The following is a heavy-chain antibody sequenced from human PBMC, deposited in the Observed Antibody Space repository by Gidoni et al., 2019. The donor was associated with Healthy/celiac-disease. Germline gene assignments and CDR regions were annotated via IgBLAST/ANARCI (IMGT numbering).Heavy chain of an antibody. CDR2: ISSSSSYI. Sequence: EVQLVESGGGLVKPGGSLRLSCAASGFTFSSYSMNWVRQAPGKGLECVSSISSSSSYIYYADSVKGRFTISRDNAKNSLYLQMNSLRAEDTAEYYCARDTSVAPLWSGYYGWFDPWGQGTLVTVSS. CDR1: GFTFSSYS. V-gene: IGHV3-21*01. CDR3: ARDTSVAPLWSGYYGWFDP. J-gene: IGHJ5*02. D-gene: IGHD3-3*01.